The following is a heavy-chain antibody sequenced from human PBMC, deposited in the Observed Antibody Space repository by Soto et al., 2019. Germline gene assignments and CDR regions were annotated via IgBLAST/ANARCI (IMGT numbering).Heavy chain of an antibody. CDR2: ISAYNGNT. CDR3: ARVKVVVVTAQLHYYYGMDV. V-gene: IGHV1-18*04. D-gene: IGHD2-21*02. CDR1: GYTFTSYG. J-gene: IGHJ6*02. Sequence: ASVKGSCKASGYTFTSYGISWVRQAPGQGLEWMGWISAYNGNTNYAQKLQGRGTMTTDTSTSTAYMELRRLRSDDTAVYYCARVKVVVVTAQLHYYYGMDVWGQGTTVTVSS.